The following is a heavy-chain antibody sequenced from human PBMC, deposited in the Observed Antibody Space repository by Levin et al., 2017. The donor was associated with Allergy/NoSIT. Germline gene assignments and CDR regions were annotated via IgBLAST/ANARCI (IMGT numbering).Heavy chain of an antibody. CDR1: GYSISSGYY. Sequence: TSETLSLTCAVSGYSISSGYYWGWIRQPPGKGLEWIGSIYHSGSTYYNPSLKSRVTISVDTSKNQFSLKLSSVTAADTAVYYCAREGGSYYPYYFDYWGQGTLVTVSS. D-gene: IGHD1-26*01. CDR3: AREGGSYYPYYFDY. V-gene: IGHV4-38-2*02. CDR2: IYHSGST. J-gene: IGHJ4*02.